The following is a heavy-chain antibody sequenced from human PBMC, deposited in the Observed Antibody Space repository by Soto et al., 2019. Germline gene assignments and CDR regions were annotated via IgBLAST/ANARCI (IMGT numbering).Heavy chain of an antibody. CDR2: INSDGSII. V-gene: IGHV3-74*01. D-gene: IGHD5-12*01. CDR1: GFPFISYW. J-gene: IGHJ5*02. CDR3: VRGAYRAYWVDP. Sequence: DVQLLESGGGIVQPGGSLRLSCTASGFPFISYWMHWVRQAPGKGLVWVSRINSDGSIINYADSVKGRFTISRDNAKNTVDLKMNSLRGEDTAVYFYVRGAYRAYWVDPWGQGTLVTVSS.